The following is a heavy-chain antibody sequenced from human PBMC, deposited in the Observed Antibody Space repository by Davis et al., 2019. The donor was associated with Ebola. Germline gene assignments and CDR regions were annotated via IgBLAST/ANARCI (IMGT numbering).Heavy chain of an antibody. Sequence: SETLSLTCSVSGGSVGSDYWSWIRQSPGKGLEWIAFISNGGRTIYNPSLRGRVTISIDTSKNQFSLKLSSVTAADTAVYYCARVGWRQWLVLDHWFDPWGQGTLVTVSS. J-gene: IGHJ5*02. V-gene: IGHV4-59*08. CDR1: GGSVGSDY. D-gene: IGHD6-19*01. CDR3: ARVGWRQWLVLDHWFDP. CDR2: ISNGGRT.